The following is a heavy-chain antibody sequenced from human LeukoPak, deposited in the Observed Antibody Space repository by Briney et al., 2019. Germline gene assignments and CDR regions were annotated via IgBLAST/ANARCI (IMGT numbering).Heavy chain of an antibody. V-gene: IGHV3-48*01. Sequence: PGGSLRLSCAASGFTFSSYSMNWVRQAPGKGLEWVSYISSSSSTIYCADSVKGRFTISRDNAKNSLYLQMNSLRAEDTAVYYCARLLWFGELLDRFDPWGQGTLVTVSS. CDR1: GFTFSSYS. D-gene: IGHD3-10*01. CDR3: ARLLWFGELLDRFDP. CDR2: ISSSSSTI. J-gene: IGHJ5*02.